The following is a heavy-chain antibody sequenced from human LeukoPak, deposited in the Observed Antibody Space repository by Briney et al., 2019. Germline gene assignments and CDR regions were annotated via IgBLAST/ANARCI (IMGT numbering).Heavy chain of an antibody. Sequence: GGSLRLSCAASGFTFSSYWMHWVRQAQGKGLVWVSRINSDGSYTSHADSVKGRFTISRDNAKNTLHLQMNSLRAEDTAVYYCAKALTLIAARYFDYWGQGTLVTVSS. V-gene: IGHV3-74*01. J-gene: IGHJ4*02. D-gene: IGHD6-6*01. CDR2: INSDGSYT. CDR3: AKALTLIAARYFDY. CDR1: GFTFSSYW.